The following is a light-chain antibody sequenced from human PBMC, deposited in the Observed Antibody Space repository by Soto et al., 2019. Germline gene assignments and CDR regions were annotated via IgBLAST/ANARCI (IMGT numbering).Light chain of an antibody. V-gene: IGKV3-20*01. CDR3: QQSGSSPHT. Sequence: EIVLTQSPGTLSLSPGERATLSYRASQSVSSSYLAWYQHKPGQAPRLLIYGASSRATGIPDRFSGSGSGTDFTLTISRLEPEDFAVYYCQQSGSSPHTFGQGTKLEIK. J-gene: IGKJ2*01. CDR1: QSVSSSY. CDR2: GAS.